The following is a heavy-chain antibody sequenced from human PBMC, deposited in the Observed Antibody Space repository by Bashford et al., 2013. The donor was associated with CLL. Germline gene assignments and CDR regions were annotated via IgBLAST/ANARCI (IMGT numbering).Heavy chain of an antibody. CDR3: ARGYYYDSSGYFPIDY. CDR2: INSDGSST. J-gene: IGHJ4*02. D-gene: IGHD3-22*01. V-gene: IGHV3-74*01. Sequence: GSLRLSCAASGFTFSSYWMHWVRQAPGKGLVWVSRINSDGSSTSYADSVKGRFTISRDNAKNTLYLQMNSLRAEDTAVYYCARGYYYDSSGYFPIDYWGQGTLVTRLL. CDR1: GFTFSSYW.